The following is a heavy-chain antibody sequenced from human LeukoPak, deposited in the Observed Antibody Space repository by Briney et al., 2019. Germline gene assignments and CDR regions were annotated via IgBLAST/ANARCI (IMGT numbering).Heavy chain of an antibody. CDR1: GYTFTNYD. D-gene: IGHD3-10*01. V-gene: IGHV1-18*01. CDR3: AREGYKELGEVLDY. CDR2: VSPYNGNT. Sequence: ASVKVSCKASGYTFTNYDFSWVRQAPGQGLEWMGWVSPYNGNTNYAQNLQGRVTMTTDTSTSTAYMELRSLRSDDTAVYYCAREGYKELGEVLDYWGQGTPVTVSS. J-gene: IGHJ4*02.